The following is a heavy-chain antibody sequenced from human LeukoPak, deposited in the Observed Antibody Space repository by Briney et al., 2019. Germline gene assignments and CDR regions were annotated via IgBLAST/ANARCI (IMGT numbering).Heavy chain of an antibody. CDR3: ARDDSSGSHFDS. Sequence: GGSLRLSCAASGFTVSSNYMSWIRQAPGKGLEWISYISPSSSFANYADSIKGRFTTSRDNAKNSLFLHMNSLGAEDTAMYYCARDDSSGSHFDSWGQGTQVTVSS. V-gene: IGHV3-11*05. CDR2: ISPSSSFA. CDR1: GFTVSSNY. J-gene: IGHJ4*02. D-gene: IGHD3-22*01.